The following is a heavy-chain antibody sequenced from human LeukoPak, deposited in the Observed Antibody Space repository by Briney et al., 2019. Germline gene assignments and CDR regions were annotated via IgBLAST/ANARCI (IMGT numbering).Heavy chain of an antibody. V-gene: IGHV4-59*01. Sequence: SETLSLTCAVYGGSFSGYYWSWIRQPPGKGLEWIGYIYYSGSTNYNPSLKSRVTISVDTSKNQFSLKLSSVTAADTAVYYCARSYGPNYFDYWGQGTLVTVSS. CDR1: GGSFSGYY. J-gene: IGHJ4*02. CDR3: ARSYGPNYFDY. D-gene: IGHD1-26*01. CDR2: IYYSGST.